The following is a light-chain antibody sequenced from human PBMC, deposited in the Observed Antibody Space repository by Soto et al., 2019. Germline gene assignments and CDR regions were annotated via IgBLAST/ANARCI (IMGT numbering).Light chain of an antibody. V-gene: IGLV1-40*01. CDR2: GNT. CDR3: QSYDDSLSVHYV. CDR1: SSNIGSTYD. Sequence: QSARTQPPSVSGAPGQRVTISCTGSSSNIGSTYDVQWYQQLPGTAPKLLIHGNTDRPSGVPDRFSGSKSGTSASLAITGLQADDEADYYCQSYDDSLSVHYVFGTGTKVTV. J-gene: IGLJ1*01.